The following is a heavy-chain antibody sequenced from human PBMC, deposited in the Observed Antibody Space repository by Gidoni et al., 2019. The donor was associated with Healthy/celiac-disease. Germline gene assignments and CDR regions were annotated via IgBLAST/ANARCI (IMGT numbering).Heavy chain of an antibody. CDR3: ASPAYCGGDCYNFFDF. J-gene: IGHJ4*02. D-gene: IGHD2-21*02. V-gene: IGHV1-69*19. CDR2: IIPICGTA. CDR1: GGTLRRYA. Sequence: QVQLVQSGAEVKKPGSPVQVACKASGGTLRRYAISWVRQAPGQGLEWMGGIIPICGTANYAQQFQGRVTITADDSTRTAYMELSSLRSEDTAVYYCASPAYCGGDCYNFFDFWGQGPLVTVSS.